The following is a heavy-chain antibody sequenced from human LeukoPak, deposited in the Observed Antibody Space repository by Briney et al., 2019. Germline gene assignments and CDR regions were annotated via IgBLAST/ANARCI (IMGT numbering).Heavy chain of an antibody. D-gene: IGHD2/OR15-2a*01. CDR3: ARDLIARKFSGHTRPSSMALDY. CDR1: GYTLNDYY. J-gene: IGHJ4*02. V-gene: IGHV1-2*02. Sequence: ASVKVSCKASGYTLNDYYIHWVRQAPGQGLEWMRWINPNSGGTKFPQTFQDRVTMTWDTSISTAYMEFSGLTSDDTAVYFCARDLIARKFSGHTRPSSMALDYWGQGTLVTVSS. CDR2: INPNSGGT.